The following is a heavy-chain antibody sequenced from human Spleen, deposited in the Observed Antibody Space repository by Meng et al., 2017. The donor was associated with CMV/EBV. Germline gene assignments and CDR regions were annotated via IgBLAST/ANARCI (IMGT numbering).Heavy chain of an antibody. CDR3: VGGPPGLDH. CDR2: IDWDDDK. Sequence: SGPTLVKPTQTLTLTCTFSGFSLSTSGMRVSWIRQPPGKALEWLARIDWDDDKFNSTSLKTRLTISKDTSKNQVVLTMTNMDPVDTATYYCVGGPPGLDHWGQGTLVTVSS. CDR1: GFSLSTSGMR. V-gene: IGHV2-70D*14. J-gene: IGHJ4*02.